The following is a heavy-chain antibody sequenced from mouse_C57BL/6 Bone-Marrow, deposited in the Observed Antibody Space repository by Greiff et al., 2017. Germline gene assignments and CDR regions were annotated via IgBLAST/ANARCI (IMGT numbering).Heavy chain of an antibody. CDR1: GFTFSSYA. J-gene: IGHJ3*01. CDR3: ARGGIRAWFAY. D-gene: IGHD2-4*01. Sequence: DVMLVESGGGLVKPGGSLKLSCAASGFTFSSYAMSWVRQTPEKRLEWVATISDGGSYTYYPDNVKGRFTISRDNAKNNLYLQMSHLKSEDTAMYYCARGGIRAWFAYWGQGTLVTVSA. CDR2: ISDGGSYT. V-gene: IGHV5-4*03.